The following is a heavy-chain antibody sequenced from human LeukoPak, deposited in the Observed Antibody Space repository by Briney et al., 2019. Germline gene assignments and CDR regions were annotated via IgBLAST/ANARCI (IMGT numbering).Heavy chain of an antibody. CDR2: IHHSGNT. V-gene: IGHV4-38-2*02. CDR1: GYSISSGSY. Sequence: SETLSLTCSVSGYSISSGSYWGWIRQPPGKGLEWIGSIHHSGNTYYNPSLKSRITMSVDRSKNQFSLKLSSVTAADTAVYYCASPYCGTTSCFFGNYFDYWGQGTLVTVSS. J-gene: IGHJ4*02. D-gene: IGHD2-2*01. CDR3: ASPYCGTTSCFFGNYFDY.